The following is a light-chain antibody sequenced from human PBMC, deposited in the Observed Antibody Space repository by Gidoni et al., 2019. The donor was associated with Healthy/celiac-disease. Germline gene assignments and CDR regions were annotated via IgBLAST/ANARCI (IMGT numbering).Light chain of an antibody. CDR1: SLRSYY. CDR2: GKN. V-gene: IGLV3-19*01. CDR3: NSRDSSGNHVV. J-gene: IGLJ2*01. Sequence: SSELTQDPAVSVALGQTVKITCQGDSLRSYYPSWYQQKPRQAPVLVIYGKNRRPSGIPDRFSGSSSGNTASVTITGAQAEDEADYYCNSRDSSGNHVVFGGGTKLTVL.